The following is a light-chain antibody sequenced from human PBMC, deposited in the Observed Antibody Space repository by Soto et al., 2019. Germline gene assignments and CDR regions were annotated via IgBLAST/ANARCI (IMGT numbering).Light chain of an antibody. J-gene: IGLJ2*01. CDR2: DVN. CDR1: SSDVGNYNY. Sequence: QSALTQPASVSGSPGQSITISCTGTSSDVGNYNYVSWYQHHPGKAPKVMIYDVNNRPLGVSNRFSGSKSGNTASLTISGLQAEDEADYYCSSYTTSSTVVFGGGTKVTVL. V-gene: IGLV2-14*03. CDR3: SSYTTSSTVV.